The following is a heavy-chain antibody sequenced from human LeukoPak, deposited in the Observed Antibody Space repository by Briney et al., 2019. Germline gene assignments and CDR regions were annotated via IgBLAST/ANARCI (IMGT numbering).Heavy chain of an antibody. CDR2: IYYSGST. CDR1: GGSISSSSYY. V-gene: IGHV4-39*07. J-gene: IGHJ4*02. D-gene: IGHD3-3*01. Sequence: SETLSPTCTVSGGSISSSSYYWGWIRQPPGKGLEWIGSIYYSGSTYYNPSLKSRVTISVDTSKNQFSLKLSSVTAADTAVYYCARDVSGGNYDFWSGYYVSRYFDYWGQGTLVTVSS. CDR3: ARDVSGGNYDFWSGYYVSRYFDY.